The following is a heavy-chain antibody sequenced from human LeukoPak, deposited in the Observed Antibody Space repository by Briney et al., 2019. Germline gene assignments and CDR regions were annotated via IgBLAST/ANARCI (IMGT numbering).Heavy chain of an antibody. Sequence: GGSLRLSCAASGFTFSSYAMSWVRQAPGKGLEWVSAISGSGGSTYYADSVKGRFTISRDNSENTLYLQMNSLRAEDTAVYYCAKDGVAADNWFDPWGQRTLVTVSS. CDR2: ISGSGGST. CDR1: GFTFSSYA. J-gene: IGHJ5*02. V-gene: IGHV3-23*01. D-gene: IGHD6-13*01. CDR3: AKDGVAADNWFDP.